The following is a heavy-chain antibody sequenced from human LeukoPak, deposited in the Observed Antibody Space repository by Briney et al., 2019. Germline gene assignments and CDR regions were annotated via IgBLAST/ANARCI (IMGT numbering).Heavy chain of an antibody. V-gene: IGHV3-30-3*01. CDR1: GFTFGDYA. CDR3: ASAHYDFWSGYSY. CDR2: ISYDGSNK. Sequence: GRSLRLSCTASGFTFGDYAMSWVRQAPGKGLEWVAVISYDGSNKYYADSVKGRFTISRDNSKNTLYLQMNSLRAEDTAVYYCASAHYDFWSGYSYWGQGTLVTVSS. D-gene: IGHD3-3*01. J-gene: IGHJ4*02.